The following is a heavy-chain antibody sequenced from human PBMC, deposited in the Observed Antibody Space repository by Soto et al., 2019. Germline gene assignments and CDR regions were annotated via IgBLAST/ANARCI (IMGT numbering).Heavy chain of an antibody. V-gene: IGHV5-10-1*01. CDR1: GYSFTSYW. D-gene: IGHD6-6*01. Sequence: GESLKISCKGSGYSFTSYWISWVRQMPGKGLEWMGRIDPSDSYTNYSPSFQGNVTISADKSISTAYLQWSSLKASDTAMYYCARQLSSSSGFYYYYGMDVWGQGTTVTVSS. CDR2: IDPSDSYT. J-gene: IGHJ6*02. CDR3: ARQLSSSSGFYYYYGMDV.